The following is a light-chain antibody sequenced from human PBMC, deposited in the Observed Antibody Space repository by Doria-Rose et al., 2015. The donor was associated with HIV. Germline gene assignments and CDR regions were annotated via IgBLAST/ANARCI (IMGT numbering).Light chain of an antibody. Sequence: EIVMTQSPETLSVSPGERATLSCRASQRVSTDLAWYQHKPGQAPRLLIWGASTRATGIPARFSGSGSGTEFTLTISSLQSEDLAIYFCHQYNNWPTFGQGTRLDIK. V-gene: IGKV3-15*01. CDR1: QRVSTD. J-gene: IGKJ5*01. CDR2: GAS. CDR3: HQYNNWPT.